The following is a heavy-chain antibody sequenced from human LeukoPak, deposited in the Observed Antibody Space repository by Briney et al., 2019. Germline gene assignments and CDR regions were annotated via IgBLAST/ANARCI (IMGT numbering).Heavy chain of an antibody. CDR2: INPNSGGT. Sequence: ASVKGSCKASGYTFTGYYMHWVRQAPGQGLEWMGWINPNSGGTNYAKKFQGRVTMTRDTSISTAYMELSRLRSDDTAVYYCARDLRWELQGYDYWGQGTLVTVSS. CDR1: GYTFTGYY. CDR3: ARDLRWELQGYDY. D-gene: IGHD1-26*01. J-gene: IGHJ4*02. V-gene: IGHV1-2*02.